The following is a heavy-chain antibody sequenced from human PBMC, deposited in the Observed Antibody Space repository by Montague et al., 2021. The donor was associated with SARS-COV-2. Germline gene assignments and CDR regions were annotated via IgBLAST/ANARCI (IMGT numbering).Heavy chain of an antibody. CDR2: IDWDDDK. D-gene: IGHD3-10*01. V-gene: IGHV2-70*01. J-gene: IGHJ4*02. CDR3: ARTYYYGSGSYYTYYFDY. CDR1: GFSLSTSGMC. Sequence: PALVTPTQTLTLTCTFSGFSLSTSGMCVSWIRQPPGKALEWLALIDWDDDKYYSTSLKTRLTISKDTSKNQVVLTMTNMDPEDTATYYCARTYYYGSGSYYTYYFDYWGQGTLVTVSS.